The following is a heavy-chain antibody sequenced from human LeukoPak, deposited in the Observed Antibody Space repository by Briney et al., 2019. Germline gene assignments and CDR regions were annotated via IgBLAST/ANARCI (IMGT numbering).Heavy chain of an antibody. Sequence: QTGGSLKLSCAASGFTVSSNYMSWVRQAPGKGLEWVSVIYSGGSTYYADSVKGRFTISRDNSKNTLYLQMNSLRAEDTAVYYCARHIAAAGPGFDYWGQGTLVSVSS. CDR3: ARHIAAAGPGFDY. V-gene: IGHV3-66*04. D-gene: IGHD6-13*01. CDR2: IYSGGST. J-gene: IGHJ4*02. CDR1: GFTVSSNY.